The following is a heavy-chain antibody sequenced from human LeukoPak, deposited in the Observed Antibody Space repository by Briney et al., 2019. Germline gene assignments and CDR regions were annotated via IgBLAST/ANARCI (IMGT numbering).Heavy chain of an antibody. CDR3: ARDTYEPGLIDF. Sequence: PRGSLRLSCAASGFTFSLYAMNWVRQAPGKGLEWISYINSGSSDKHYTESVRGRFIISRDDAKKTLYLQMNSLRAEDAAVYFCARDTYEPGLIDFWGQGTLVSVSS. V-gene: IGHV3-21*05. J-gene: IGHJ4*02. D-gene: IGHD3-3*01. CDR1: GFTFSLYA. CDR2: INSGSSDK.